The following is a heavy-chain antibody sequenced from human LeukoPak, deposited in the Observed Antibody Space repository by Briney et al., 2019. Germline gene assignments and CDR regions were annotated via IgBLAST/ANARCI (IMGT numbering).Heavy chain of an antibody. Sequence: GGSLRLSCAASGFTVSSNYMSWVRQAPGKGLEWVSVIYSGGSTYYADSVKGRFTISRDNSKNTLYLQMNSLRAEDTAVYYCASLILSNYGMDVWGQGTTVTVSS. D-gene: IGHD3-22*01. J-gene: IGHJ6*02. CDR2: IYSGGST. CDR1: GFTVSSNY. CDR3: ASLILSNYGMDV. V-gene: IGHV3-66*01.